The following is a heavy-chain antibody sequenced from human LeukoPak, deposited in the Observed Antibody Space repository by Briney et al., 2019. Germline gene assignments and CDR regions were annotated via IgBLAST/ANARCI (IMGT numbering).Heavy chain of an antibody. J-gene: IGHJ5*02. CDR1: SPSISPYF. CDR3: AREALKLPHNWFDP. Sequence: PSETLSLTCTVSSPSISPYFWSWIRQPAGKGLEWIGRITSAGDTVYNPSLRGRVTMSLDTSKNQFSLILNSVTASDTALYYCAREALKLPHNWFDPWGQGTLVTVSS. V-gene: IGHV4-4*07. CDR2: ITSAGDT.